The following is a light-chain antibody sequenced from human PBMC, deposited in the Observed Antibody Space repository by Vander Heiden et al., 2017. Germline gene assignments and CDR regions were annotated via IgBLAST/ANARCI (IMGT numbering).Light chain of an antibody. CDR1: SGHSSYA. J-gene: IGLJ3*02. CDR2: LNSDGSH. V-gene: IGLV4-69*01. CDR3: QTWGAGIQV. Sequence: QLVLTQSHSASASLGASVKLTCTVSSGHSSYAIAWHQQQPEKGPRYLMKLNSDGSHSKGDGIPDRFSGSSSGAERYLTISSLQSEDEADYYCQTWGAGIQVFGGGTKLTVL.